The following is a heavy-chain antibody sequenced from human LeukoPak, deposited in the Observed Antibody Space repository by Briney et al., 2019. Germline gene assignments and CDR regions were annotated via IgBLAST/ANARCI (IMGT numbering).Heavy chain of an antibody. J-gene: IGHJ5*02. CDR1: GFTFSSYA. CDR2: ISSNGGST. V-gene: IGHV3-64*01. D-gene: IGHD3-22*01. CDR3: ARTVIVVVITTSGWFDP. Sequence: GGSLRLSCAASGFTFSSYAMHWVRQAPGKGLEYVSAISSNGGSTYYANSVKGRFTISRDNSKNTLYLQMGSLRAEDMAVYYCARTVIVVVITTSGWFDPWGQGTLVTVSP.